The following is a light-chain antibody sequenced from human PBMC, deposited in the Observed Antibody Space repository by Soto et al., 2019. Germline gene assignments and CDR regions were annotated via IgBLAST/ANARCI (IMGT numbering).Light chain of an antibody. CDR1: QTVNSN. J-gene: IGKJ4*01. CDR3: QQYNNWPPLT. V-gene: IGKV3D-15*01. CDR2: GAS. Sequence: EIVMTQSPATLSVSPGERATLSCRASQTVNSNLAWYQKKPGQAPKLLIYGASTSAPGIPARFSGSGSGTEFTLTISSLQSEDFAVYYCQQYNNWPPLTFGGGTKVDIK.